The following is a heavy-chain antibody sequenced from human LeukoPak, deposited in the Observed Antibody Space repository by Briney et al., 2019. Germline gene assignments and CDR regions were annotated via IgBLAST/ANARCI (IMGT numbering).Heavy chain of an antibody. CDR3: ASPHYCSSTSCGP. CDR1: GYTFTSYG. Sequence: ASVKVSCKASGYTFTSYGISWVRQAPGQGLEWMGWISAYNGNTNYAQKLQGRVTMTRDTSISTAYMELSRLRSDDTAVYYCASPHYCSSTSCGPWGQGTLVTVSS. D-gene: IGHD2-2*01. J-gene: IGHJ4*02. CDR2: ISAYNGNT. V-gene: IGHV1-18*01.